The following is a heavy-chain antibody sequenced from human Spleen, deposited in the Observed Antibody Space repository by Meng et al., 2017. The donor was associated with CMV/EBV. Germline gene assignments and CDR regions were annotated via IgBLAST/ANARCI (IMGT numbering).Heavy chain of an antibody. CDR2: INPNSGGT. CDR3: ARDSGGSYSLPLEY. D-gene: IGHD1-26*01. CDR1: GYTFTGYY. J-gene: IGHJ4*02. V-gene: IGHV1-2*02. Sequence: ASVKVSCKASGYTFTGYYMHWVRQAPGQGLEWMGWINPNSGGTNYAQKFQGRVTMTRDTSISTAYMELSRLRSDDTAVYYCARDSGGSYSLPLEYWGQGTLVTVSS.